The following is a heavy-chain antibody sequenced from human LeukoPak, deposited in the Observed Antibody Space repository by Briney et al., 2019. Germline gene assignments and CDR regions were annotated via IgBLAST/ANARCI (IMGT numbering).Heavy chain of an antibody. CDR2: ISSDGTSI. CDR3: VRGTSSEAAAAIRLFDN. Sequence: PGGSLRLSCAASGFTFSNYRMHWVRHAPGEGLVWVSQISSDGTSINYADSVKGRVTVSRDNAKNTPYLQMNTLRAEDTAVYYCVRGTSSEAAAAIRLFDNWGQGTLVTVSS. J-gene: IGHJ4*02. V-gene: IGHV3-74*01. D-gene: IGHD6-13*01. CDR1: GFTFSNYR.